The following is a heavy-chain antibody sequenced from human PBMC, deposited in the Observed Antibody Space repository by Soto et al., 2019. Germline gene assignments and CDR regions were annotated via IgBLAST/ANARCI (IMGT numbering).Heavy chain of an antibody. CDR2: INAGNGNT. Sequence: ASVKVSCKSSGYTFTSYAMHCVRQAPGQRLEWMGWINAGNGNTKYSQKFQGRVTITRDTSASTAYMELSSLRSEDTAVYYCARGDIVVVVAATAFFDYWGQGTLVTVSS. D-gene: IGHD2-15*01. CDR3: ARGDIVVVVAATAFFDY. CDR1: GYTFTSYA. J-gene: IGHJ4*02. V-gene: IGHV1-3*01.